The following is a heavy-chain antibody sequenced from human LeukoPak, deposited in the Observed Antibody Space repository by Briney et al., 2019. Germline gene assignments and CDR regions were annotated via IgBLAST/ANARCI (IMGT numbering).Heavy chain of an antibody. Sequence: KPSETLSLTCAVYGGSFSGYYWSWIRQPPGKGLEWIGEINHSGSTNYNPSLKSRVTISVDTSKNQFSLKLSSVTAADTAVYYCASDSGSYSDYWGQGTLVTVSS. CDR2: INHSGST. D-gene: IGHD1-26*01. J-gene: IGHJ4*02. V-gene: IGHV4-34*01. CDR3: ASDSGSYSDY. CDR1: GGSFSGYY.